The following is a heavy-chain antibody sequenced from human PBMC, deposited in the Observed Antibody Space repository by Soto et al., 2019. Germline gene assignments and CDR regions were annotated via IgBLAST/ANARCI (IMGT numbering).Heavy chain of an antibody. CDR2: IYYSGST. CDR1: GGSISSSSYY. CDR3: ARHRCLSDILTGYLFDY. V-gene: IGHV4-39*01. Sequence: PSETLSLTCTVSGGSISSSSYYWGWIRQPPGKGLEWIGSIYYSGSTYYNPSLKSRVTISVDTSKNQFSLKLSSVTAADTAVYYCARHRCLSDILTGYLFDYWGQGTLVTVSS. D-gene: IGHD3-9*01. J-gene: IGHJ4*02.